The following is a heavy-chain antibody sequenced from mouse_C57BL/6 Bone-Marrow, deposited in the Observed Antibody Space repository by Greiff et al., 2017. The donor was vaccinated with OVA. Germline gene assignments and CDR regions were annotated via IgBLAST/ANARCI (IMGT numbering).Heavy chain of an antibody. CDR2: IDPENGDT. CDR1: GFNIKDDY. Sequence: EVKLMESGAELVRPGASVKLSCTASGFNIKDDYMHWVKQRPEQGLEWIGWIDPENGDTEYASKFQGKATITADTSSNTAYLQLSSLTSEDTAVYYCTTLNYGSSYAMDYWGQGTSVTVSS. D-gene: IGHD1-1*01. CDR3: TTLNYGSSYAMDY. V-gene: IGHV14-4*01. J-gene: IGHJ4*01.